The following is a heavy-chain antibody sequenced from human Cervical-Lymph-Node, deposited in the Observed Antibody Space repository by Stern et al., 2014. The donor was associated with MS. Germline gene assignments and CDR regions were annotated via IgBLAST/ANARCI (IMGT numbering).Heavy chain of an antibody. D-gene: IGHD3-10*01. V-gene: IGHV4-59*01. CDR3: ARSSYYYGSGTWFDP. J-gene: IGHJ5*02. CDR2: IYYSGST. Sequence: QLQLQESGPGLVKPSETLSLTCTVSGGSIRSYYWSWIRQPPGKGLGWLWVIYYSGSTDYNPSLKSRVTMSVDTPKNQFSLKLSSVTAADTAVYFCARSSYYYGSGTWFDPWGQGTLVTVSS. CDR1: GGSIRSYY.